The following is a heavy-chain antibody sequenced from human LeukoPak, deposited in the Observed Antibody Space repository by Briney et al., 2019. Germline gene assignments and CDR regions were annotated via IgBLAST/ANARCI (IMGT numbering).Heavy chain of an antibody. CDR2: INHSGST. J-gene: IGHJ6*02. D-gene: IGHD3-10*01. CDR3: ARNPGYGSGSYYNRYYYYGMDV. CDR1: GGSFSGYY. V-gene: IGHV4-34*01. Sequence: SETLSLTCAVYGGSFSGYYWSWIRQPPGKGLEWIGEINHSGSTNYNPSLKSRVTMSVDTSKNQFSLKLSSVTAADTAVYYCARNPGYGSGSYYNRYYYYGMDVWGQGTTVTVSS.